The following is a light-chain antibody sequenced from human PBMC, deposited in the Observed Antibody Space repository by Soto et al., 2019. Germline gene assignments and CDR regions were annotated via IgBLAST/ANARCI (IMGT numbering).Light chain of an antibody. J-gene: IGKJ2*01. CDR3: QHYGSSMYT. CDR2: GAS. V-gene: IGKV3-20*01. Sequence: EVVLTQSPGTLSLSPGEGATLSCRASHNISSTYLAWYQQKPGQAPRLLIYGASSRATGIPDRFSGSGSGTDFTLTVSRLEPEDFAVFYCQHYGSSMYTFGQATRLDIK. CDR1: HNISSTY.